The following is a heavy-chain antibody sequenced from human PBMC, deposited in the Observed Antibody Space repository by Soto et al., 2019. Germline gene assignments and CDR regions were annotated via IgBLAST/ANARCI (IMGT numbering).Heavy chain of an antibody. CDR3: ANPSDSIMITFGGVIVFTPFDY. Sequence: GGSLRLSCAASGFTFSSYAMSWVRQAPGKGLEWVSAISGSGGSTYYADSVKGRFTISRDNSKNTLYLQMNSLRAEDTAVYYCANPSDSIMITFGGVIVFTPFDYWGQGTLVTVSS. CDR1: GFTFSSYA. CDR2: ISGSGGST. D-gene: IGHD3-16*02. V-gene: IGHV3-23*01. J-gene: IGHJ4*02.